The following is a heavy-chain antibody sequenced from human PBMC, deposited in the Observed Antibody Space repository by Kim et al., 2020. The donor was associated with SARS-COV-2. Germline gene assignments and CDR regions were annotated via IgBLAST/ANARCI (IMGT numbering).Heavy chain of an antibody. Sequence: AGNGNTKYSQKFQGRVTITRDTSASTAYMELSSLRSEDTAVYYCARLSVWGQGTTVTVSS. J-gene: IGHJ6*02. CDR3: ARLSV. V-gene: IGHV1-3*01. CDR2: AGNGNT.